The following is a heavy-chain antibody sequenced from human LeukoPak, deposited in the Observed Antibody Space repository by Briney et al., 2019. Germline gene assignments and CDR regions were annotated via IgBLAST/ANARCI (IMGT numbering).Heavy chain of an antibody. CDR1: GYSISSGYY. CDR3: ARFFDFWSGADY. D-gene: IGHD3-3*01. V-gene: IGHV4-38-2*02. Sequence: SETLSLTCTVSGYSISSGYYWGWIRQPPGKGLEWIGSIYYSGSTYYNPSLKSRVTISVDTSKNQSSLKLSSVTAADTAVYYCARFFDFWSGADYWGQGTLVTVSS. CDR2: IYYSGST. J-gene: IGHJ4*02.